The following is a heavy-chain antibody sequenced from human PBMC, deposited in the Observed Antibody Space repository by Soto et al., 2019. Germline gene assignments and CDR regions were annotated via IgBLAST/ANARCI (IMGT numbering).Heavy chain of an antibody. CDR2: IYWDDDK. D-gene: IGHD3-10*01. Sequence: QITLKESGPTLVKPTQTLTLTCTFSGFSLSTSGVGVGWIRQPPGKALEWLALIYWDDDKRYSPSLKSRLTITKDTSKTQVVLTMTTMDPVDTATYYCAHSLEDYYGSGTTFDYWGQGTLVTVSS. CDR3: AHSLEDYYGSGTTFDY. V-gene: IGHV2-5*02. J-gene: IGHJ4*02. CDR1: GFSLSTSGVG.